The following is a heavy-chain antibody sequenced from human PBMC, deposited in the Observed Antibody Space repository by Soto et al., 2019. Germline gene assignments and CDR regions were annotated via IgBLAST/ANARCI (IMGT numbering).Heavy chain of an antibody. Sequence: ASVKVSCKASGYTFTSYAMHWVRQAPGQRLEWMGWINAGNGNTKYSQKFQGRVTITRDTSASTAYMELSSLRSEDTAVYYCTRRYNWNDYYFDPWGQGTLVTVSS. V-gene: IGHV1-3*01. D-gene: IGHD1-20*01. J-gene: IGHJ5*02. CDR1: GYTFTSYA. CDR2: INAGNGNT. CDR3: TRRYNWNDYYFDP.